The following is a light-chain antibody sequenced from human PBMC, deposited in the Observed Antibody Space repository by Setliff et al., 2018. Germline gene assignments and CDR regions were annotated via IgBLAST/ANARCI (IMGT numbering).Light chain of an antibody. CDR3: NSYTRSDTFV. Sequence: QSVLTQPASVSGSPGQSITISCTGTSSDVGGYKYVSWYQHHPGKAPKVVIYDVNQRPSGVSNRFSGSKSGNTAPLSISGLQAEDEADYYCNSYTRSDTFVFGTGTKV. CDR2: DVN. V-gene: IGLV2-14*03. J-gene: IGLJ1*01. CDR1: SSDVGGYKY.